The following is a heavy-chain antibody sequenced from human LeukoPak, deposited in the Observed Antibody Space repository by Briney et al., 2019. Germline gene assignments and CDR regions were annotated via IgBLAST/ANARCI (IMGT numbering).Heavy chain of an antibody. D-gene: IGHD2-15*01. J-gene: IGHJ4*02. Sequence: SETLSLTCTVSGGSISSSSYYWGWIRQPPGKGLEWIGSIYYSGSTYYNPSLKSRVTISVDTSNNQFSLKLSSVTAADTAVYYCARQASGIFYNQDPHYFDYWGQGTLVTVSS. CDR2: IYYSGST. CDR1: GGSISSSSYY. V-gene: IGHV4-39*01. CDR3: ARQASGIFYNQDPHYFDY.